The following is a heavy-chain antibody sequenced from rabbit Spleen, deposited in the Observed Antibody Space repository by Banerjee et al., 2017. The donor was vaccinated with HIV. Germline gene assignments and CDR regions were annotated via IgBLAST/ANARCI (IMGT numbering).Heavy chain of an antibody. CDR2: INIVTGKS. D-gene: IGHD1-1*01. V-gene: IGHV1S45*01. J-gene: IGHJ4*01. CDR3: ARGLVAVIGWNFNL. CDR1: GVSLNDKDV. Sequence: QEQLVESGGDLVKPEGSLTLTCKASGVSLNDKDVMCWVRQAPGKGLEWIACINIVTGKSVYASWAKGRFTMSRTSSTTVTLQMTSLTAADTATYFCARGLVAVIGWNFNLWGPGTLVTVS.